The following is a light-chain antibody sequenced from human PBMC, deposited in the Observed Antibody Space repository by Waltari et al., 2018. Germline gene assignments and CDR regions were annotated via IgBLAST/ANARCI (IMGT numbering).Light chain of an antibody. J-gene: IGLJ3*02. CDR1: SGHSSNV. V-gene: IGLV4-69*01. CDR3: RTGGDGTWV. CDR2: VNSDGSH. Sequence: QLVLTQSPSASASLGASVKLTCTLNSGHSSNVVARLQQQPEKGPRYLMKVNSDGSHSKGDEIPVRFSGSSAGAERYLTIASGQSEDEADYYCRTGGDGTWVFGGGTKLTVL.